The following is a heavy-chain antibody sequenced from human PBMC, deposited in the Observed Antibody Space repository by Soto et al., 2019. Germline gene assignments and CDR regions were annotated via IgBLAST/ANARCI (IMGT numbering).Heavy chain of an antibody. CDR3: ARKIAAAGSGPGYYFDY. J-gene: IGHJ4*02. Sequence: GSLRLSCAASGFTFSSYSMNWVRQAPGKGLEWVSSISSSSSYIYYADSVKGRFTIPRDNAKNSLYLQMNSLRAEDTAVYYCARKIAAAGSGPGYYFDYWGQGTLVTVSS. CDR2: ISSSSSYI. D-gene: IGHD6-13*01. V-gene: IGHV3-21*01. CDR1: GFTFSSYS.